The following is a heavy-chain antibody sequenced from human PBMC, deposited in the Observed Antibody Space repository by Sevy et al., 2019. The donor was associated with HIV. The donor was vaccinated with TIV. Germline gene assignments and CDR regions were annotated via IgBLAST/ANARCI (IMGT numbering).Heavy chain of an antibody. CDR1: GFTFDDYA. V-gene: IGHV3-9*03. J-gene: IGHJ4*02. CDR3: AKDPGYSSSWSFDY. CDR2: ISWNSGSI. D-gene: IGHD6-13*01. Sequence: GGSLRLSCAASGFTFDDYAMHWVRQAPGKDLEWVSGISWNSGSIGYADSVKGRFTISRDNAKNSLYLQMNSLRAEDMALYYCAKDPGYSSSWSFDYWGQGTLVTVSS.